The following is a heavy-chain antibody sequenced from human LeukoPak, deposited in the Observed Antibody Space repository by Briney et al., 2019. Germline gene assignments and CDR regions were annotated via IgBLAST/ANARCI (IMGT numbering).Heavy chain of an antibody. CDR3: GKEPGAAAGSGSDDAFDI. Sequence: GGSLRLSCAASGFTFSSYAMHWVRQAPGKGLEWVAVISYDGSNKYYADSVKGRFTISRDNSKNTLYLQMNSLRAEYTAVYYCGKEPGAAAGSGSDDAFDIWGQGTMVTVSS. CDR2: ISYDGSNK. V-gene: IGHV3-30*01. CDR1: GFTFSSYA. D-gene: IGHD6-13*01. J-gene: IGHJ3*02.